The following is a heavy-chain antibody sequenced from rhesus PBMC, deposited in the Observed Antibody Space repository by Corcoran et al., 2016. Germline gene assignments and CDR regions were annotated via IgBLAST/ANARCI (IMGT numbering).Heavy chain of an antibody. CDR3: AKLISSWNNPAFDF. D-gene: IGHD1-20*01. J-gene: IGHJ3*01. Sequence: QVHLQASGPGLVNPSETLTLPCAVSAGYITTYSCSWLRQSPGKGLEWIGRLHGSVGDTDYSPSLKRRVTISIDTSKNQLSLKLTSVTAADTAVYFCAKLISSWNNPAFDFWGQGLRVTVSS. CDR1: AGYITTYS. V-gene: IGHV4-160*01. CDR2: LHGSVGDT.